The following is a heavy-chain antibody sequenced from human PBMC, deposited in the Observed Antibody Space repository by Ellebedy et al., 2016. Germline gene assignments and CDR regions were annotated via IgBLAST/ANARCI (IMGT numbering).Heavy chain of an antibody. V-gene: IGHV4-38-2*02. CDR2: MFHSGDT. J-gene: IGHJ2*01. CDR1: AYSISSDYY. Sequence: SETLSLXXTVSAYSISSDYYWGWIRQPPGKRPEWIGSMFHSGDTYYNPSLKSRVTISVDTSKNQFSLKVSSVTAVDTAVYYCARVATTVVTPHNWYFDLWGRGARVTVSS. CDR3: ARVATTVVTPHNWYFDL. D-gene: IGHD4-23*01.